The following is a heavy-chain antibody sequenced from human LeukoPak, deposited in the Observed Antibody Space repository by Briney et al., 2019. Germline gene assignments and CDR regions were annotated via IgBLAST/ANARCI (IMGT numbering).Heavy chain of an antibody. CDR3: ASTDSSGWYGGAFDI. D-gene: IGHD6-19*01. CDR2: ISSSSSYI. CDR1: GFTFSSYS. Sequence: GGSLRLSCAASGFTFSSYSMNWVRQAPGKGLEWVSSISSSSSYIYYADSVKGRFTISRDNSKNTLYLQMNSLRAEDTAVYYCASTDSSGWYGGAFDIWGQGTMVTVSS. V-gene: IGHV3-21*01. J-gene: IGHJ3*02.